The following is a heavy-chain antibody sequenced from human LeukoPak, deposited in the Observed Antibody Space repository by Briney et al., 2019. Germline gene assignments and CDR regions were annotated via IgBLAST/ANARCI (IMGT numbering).Heavy chain of an antibody. Sequence: SETLSLTCTVSGGSISSYYWSWIRQPPGKGLEWIAYLFYSGSTDYNPSLESRVTISVDTSKNQFSLKLRSVTAADTAVYYCATVAVIRGVTYFDYWGQGTLVAVSS. CDR1: GGSISSYY. D-gene: IGHD3-10*01. J-gene: IGHJ4*02. CDR3: ATVAVIRGVTYFDY. CDR2: LFYSGST. V-gene: IGHV4-59*01.